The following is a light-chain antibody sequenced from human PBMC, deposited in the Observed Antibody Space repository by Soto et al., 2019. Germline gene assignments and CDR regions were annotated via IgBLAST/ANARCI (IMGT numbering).Light chain of an antibody. CDR3: PQYTSPPSP. CDR2: GAS. J-gene: IGKJ1*01. V-gene: IGKV3-20*01. Sequence: IGRMQNPETLSLSKGGRATLSSMVSQSATSTYLAWYQQRPGQAPRLVIYGASSRATGIPDRFSGSGSVADFTLTISRLEPEDFAVYYSPQYTSPPSPSGQ. CDR1: QSATSTY.